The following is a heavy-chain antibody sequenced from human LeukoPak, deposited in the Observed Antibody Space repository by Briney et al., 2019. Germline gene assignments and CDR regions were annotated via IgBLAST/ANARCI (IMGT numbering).Heavy chain of an antibody. CDR2: ISSSSSYI. J-gene: IGHJ4*02. Sequence: PGGSLRLSCAASGFTFSSYSMNWVRQAPGKGLEWVSSISSSSSYIYYADSVKGRFTISRDSAKNSLYLQMNSLRAEDTAVYYCARDLGYYGSGSFHILDYWGQGTLVTVSS. V-gene: IGHV3-21*01. CDR3: ARDLGYYGSGSFHILDY. D-gene: IGHD3-10*01. CDR1: GFTFSSYS.